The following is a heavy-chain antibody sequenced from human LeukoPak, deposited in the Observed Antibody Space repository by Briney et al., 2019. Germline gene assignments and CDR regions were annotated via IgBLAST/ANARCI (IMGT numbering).Heavy chain of an antibody. CDR1: GASISSHY. CDR3: ARVLAIFGLDTTDFYMDV. CDR2: TSGSI. D-gene: IGHD3/OR15-3a*01. J-gene: IGHJ6*03. Sequence: NPSETLSLTCAVSGASISSHYWSWIRQPPGKGLEWIGYTSGSISDNPSLKSRVAVSVYPSQNQVSLSLTSVTAADTAVYYCARVLAIFGLDTTDFYMDVWGKGTTVTVSS. V-gene: IGHV4-59*11.